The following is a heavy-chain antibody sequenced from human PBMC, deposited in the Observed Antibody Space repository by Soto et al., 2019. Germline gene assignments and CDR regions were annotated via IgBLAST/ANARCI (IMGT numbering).Heavy chain of an antibody. CDR1: GGFVSSGSYY. Sequence: QVQLQQWGAGLLKPSETLSLTCAVYGGFVSSGSYYWSWIRQPPGKGLEWIGEMSHSGGTHFNPSLKSRVTIAVDTSKNQFSLKMSSVTAPETALYYCARVERGTATTVVDAFDIWGPGTMVTVSS. D-gene: IGHD1-1*01. V-gene: IGHV4-34*01. CDR3: ARVERGTATTVVDAFDI. CDR2: MSHSGGT. J-gene: IGHJ3*02.